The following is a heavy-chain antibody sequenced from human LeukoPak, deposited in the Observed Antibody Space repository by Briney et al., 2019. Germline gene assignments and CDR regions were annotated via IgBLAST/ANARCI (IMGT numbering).Heavy chain of an antibody. CDR1: GFTFSSYS. D-gene: IGHD3-3*01. CDR2: ISSSSSTI. CDR3: ARDGDYDFWSGVDY. Sequence: GGSLRLSCAAYGFTFSSYSMNWVRQAPGKGLEWVSYISSSSSTIYYADSVKGRFTISRDNAKNSLYLQMSSLRDEDTAVYYCARDGDYDFWSGVDYWGQGTLVTVSS. J-gene: IGHJ4*02. V-gene: IGHV3-48*02.